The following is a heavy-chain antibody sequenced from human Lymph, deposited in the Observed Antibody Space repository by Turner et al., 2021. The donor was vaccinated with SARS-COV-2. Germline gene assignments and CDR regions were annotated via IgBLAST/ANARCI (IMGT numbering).Heavy chain of an antibody. V-gene: IGHV4-59*08. Sequence: QVQLQESGPGLVRPSETLSLTCTVSGGSISSTSWSWIRQSPGRGLEWIGYFYKIWSIDYNPTRRSRVTISVDTSKNQLSLNLISVTAADTAVYYCARHQGSTSGYDHGMNVWGQGTAVIVSS. CDR2: FYKIWSI. D-gene: IGHD1-1*01. CDR3: ARHQGSTSGYDHGMNV. CDR1: GGSISSTS. J-gene: IGHJ6*02.